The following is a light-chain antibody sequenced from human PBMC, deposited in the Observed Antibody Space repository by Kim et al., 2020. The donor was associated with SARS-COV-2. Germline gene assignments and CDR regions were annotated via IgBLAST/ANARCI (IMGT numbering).Light chain of an antibody. Sequence: MTQPPSVSVAPGKTARITCGGNNIGSKSVHWYQQKPGQAPVLVIYYDSDRPSGIPERFSGSNSGNTATLTISRVEAGDEADYYCQVWDSSSDHVVFGGGTQLTVL. CDR3: QVWDSSSDHVV. CDR2: YDS. V-gene: IGLV3-21*04. CDR1: NIGSKS. J-gene: IGLJ2*01.